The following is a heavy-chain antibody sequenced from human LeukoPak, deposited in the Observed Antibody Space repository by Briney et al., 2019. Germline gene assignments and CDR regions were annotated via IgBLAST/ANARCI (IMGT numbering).Heavy chain of an antibody. V-gene: IGHV1-2*02. J-gene: IGHJ4*02. CDR1: GYTFTGHY. CDR2: INPNSGGT. CDR3: ARDVPHFDY. Sequence: GASVKVSCKASGYTFTGHYMHWVRQAPGQGLEWMGLINPNSGGTNYAQKFQGRVTMTRDTAISTAYMELTSLRSDDTAVYYCARDVPHFDYWGQGTLVTVSS.